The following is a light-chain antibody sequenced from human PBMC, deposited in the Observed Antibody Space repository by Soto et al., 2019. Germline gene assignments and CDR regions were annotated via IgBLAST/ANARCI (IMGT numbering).Light chain of an antibody. CDR3: CSYTEADTLV. CDR2: GVS. CDR1: SSDVGVFNY. Sequence: QSVLTQPASVSGSPGQSITIPCTGTSSDVGVFNYVSWYQKYPGKAPKLLIFGVSLRPAEVSYRFSGSKSGNTASLNISGLLAEDEADYYCCSYTEADTLVFGGGTKLTVL. V-gene: IGLV2-14*01. J-gene: IGLJ2*01.